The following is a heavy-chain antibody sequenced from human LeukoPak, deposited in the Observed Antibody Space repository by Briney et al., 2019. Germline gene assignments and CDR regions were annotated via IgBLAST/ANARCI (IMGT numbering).Heavy chain of an antibody. Sequence: XGRXXTXGSTNYNPSLKSRVTMSVDTSKNQFSLKLSSVTAADTAVYYCARDPGSCSGGSCYSDAFDIWGQGTMVTVSS. CDR2: XXTXGST. CDR3: ARDPGSCSGGSCYSDAFDI. D-gene: IGHD2-15*01. J-gene: IGHJ3*02. V-gene: IGHV4-4*07.